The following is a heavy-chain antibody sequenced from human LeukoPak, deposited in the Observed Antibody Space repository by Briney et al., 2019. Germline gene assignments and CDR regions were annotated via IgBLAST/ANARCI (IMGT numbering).Heavy chain of an antibody. J-gene: IGHJ4*02. V-gene: IGHV1-8*01. CDR3: ARGITAGFDY. Sequence: SVKVSCKASGYTFTTYDIDWVLQAPGQGLEWIGWMSPNSDNTGYAQKFQGRVSMTRDTSISTAYMELSNLRSEDTAVYYCARGITAGFDYLGQGTLVTVSS. D-gene: IGHD6-13*01. CDR1: GYTFTTYD. CDR2: MSPNSDNT.